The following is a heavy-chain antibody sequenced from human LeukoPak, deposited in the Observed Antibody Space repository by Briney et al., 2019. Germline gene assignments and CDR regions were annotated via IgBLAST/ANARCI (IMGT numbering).Heavy chain of an antibody. D-gene: IGHD3-22*01. Sequence: PSQTLSLTCGVSGGSISSGGFSWSWIRQPPGKGLEWIGEINHSGSTNYNPSLKSRVTISVDTSKNQFSLKLSSVTAADTAVYYCARGPMIVVVRPFFDYWGQGTLVTVSS. CDR1: GGSISSGGFS. CDR2: INHSGST. V-gene: IGHV4-30-2*01. J-gene: IGHJ4*02. CDR3: ARGPMIVVVRPFFDY.